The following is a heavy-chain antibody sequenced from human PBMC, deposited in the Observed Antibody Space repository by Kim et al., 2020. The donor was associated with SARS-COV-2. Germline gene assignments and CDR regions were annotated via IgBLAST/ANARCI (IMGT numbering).Heavy chain of an antibody. CDR2: IYYSGST. CDR1: GGSISSSSYY. D-gene: IGHD3-3*01. CDR3: ARHPAYYDFWSGYYPVDAFDI. J-gene: IGHJ3*02. V-gene: IGHV4-39*01. Sequence: SETLSLTCTVSGGSISSSSYYWGWIRQPPGKGLEWIGSIYYSGSTYYNPSLKSRVTISVDTSKNQFSLKLSSVTAADTAVYYCARHPAYYDFWSGYYPVDAFDIWGQGTMVTVSS.